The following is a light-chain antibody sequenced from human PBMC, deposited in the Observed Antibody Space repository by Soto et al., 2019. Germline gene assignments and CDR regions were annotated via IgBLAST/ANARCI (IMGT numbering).Light chain of an antibody. CDR3: QQFDGSSYT. CDR1: QSVRSDY. Sequence: DIVLTQSPGTLSLSPGERATLSCRASQSVRSDYLAWYQQKPGQTPRLLVYGASNRATGIPDRFSASGSGTVFTLTLSRLEPEDFAVYYCQQFDGSSYTFGQGSKLEIK. V-gene: IGKV3-20*01. CDR2: GAS. J-gene: IGKJ2*01.